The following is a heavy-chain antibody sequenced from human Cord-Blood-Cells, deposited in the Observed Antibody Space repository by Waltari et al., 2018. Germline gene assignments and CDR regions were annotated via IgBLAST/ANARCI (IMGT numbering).Heavy chain of an antibody. J-gene: IGHJ4*02. CDR3: ARDRVYSSSWYGAFDY. D-gene: IGHD6-13*01. Sequence: QVQLVQSGAEVKKPGSSVKVSCKASGGTFSSYAISWVRQAPGQGLEWMGGIIPIFGTANDEQKFQGRVTITADKSTSTAYMELSSLRSEDTAVYYCARDRVYSSSWYGAFDYWGQGTLVTVSS. CDR1: GGTFSSYA. CDR2: IIPIFGTA. V-gene: IGHV1-69*06.